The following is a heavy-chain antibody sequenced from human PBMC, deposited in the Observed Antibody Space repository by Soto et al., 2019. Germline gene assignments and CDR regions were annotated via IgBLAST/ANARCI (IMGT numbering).Heavy chain of an antibody. J-gene: IGHJ6*02. CDR2: IVPLFRTT. CDR1: GGTFSSYA. Sequence: QVQLVQSGAEAKKPGSSVKVSCKTSGGTFSSYAISWVRQAPGQGLEWMGGIVPLFRTTNYAQKFQGRVTITADTSKYTVYMELSGLRSGYTAVYYCARGGYSITWSNLLDRSGLDVWGQGTTVTVSS. CDR3: ARGGYSITWSNLLDRSGLDV. V-gene: IGHV1-69*06. D-gene: IGHD5-12*01.